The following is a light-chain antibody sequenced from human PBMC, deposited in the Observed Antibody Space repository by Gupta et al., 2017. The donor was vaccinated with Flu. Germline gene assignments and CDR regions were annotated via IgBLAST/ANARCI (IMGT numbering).Light chain of an antibody. J-gene: IGKJ2*01. V-gene: IGKV3-11*01. CDR2: DAS. CDR1: QTVSNY. CDR3: QQREYWPIE. Sequence: EVVLTQSPATLSLTPGETATLSCRASQTVSNYLAWYQPQPGQAPRLLIYDASLRAAGIPSAFSDRESGTEFTLIISSREPADFAIYCCQQREYWPIEFGQATRLEI.